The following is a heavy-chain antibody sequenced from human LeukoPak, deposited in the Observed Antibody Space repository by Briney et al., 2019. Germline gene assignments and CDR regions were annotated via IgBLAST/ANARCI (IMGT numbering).Heavy chain of an antibody. J-gene: IGHJ4*02. CDR3: ARVYSMVRWNYVFRY. Sequence: ASVKVSFKASGYTFTSYDINWVRQATGQGLEWMGWMDPNSSNTGYAQKFQGRVTMTRNTSISTAYMELSSLRSEDTAVYYCARVYSMVRWNYVFRYWGQGTLVTVSS. V-gene: IGHV1-8*01. CDR2: MDPNSSNT. CDR1: GYTFTSYD. D-gene: IGHD1-7*01.